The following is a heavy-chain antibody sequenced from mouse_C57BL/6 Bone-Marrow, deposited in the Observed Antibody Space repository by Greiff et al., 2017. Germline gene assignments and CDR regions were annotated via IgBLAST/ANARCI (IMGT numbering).Heavy chain of an antibody. J-gene: IGHJ1*03. CDR3: ARHGTTVGARYWYFDV. Sequence: VQLQQSGAELVKPGASVKLSCKASGYTFTEYTIHWVKQRSGQGLEWIGWFYPGSGSIKYNENFKDKATLTADKASSTVFMELSRLTADDSAVYFCARHGTTVGARYWYFDVWGTGTTVTVSS. V-gene: IGHV1-62-2*01. CDR2: FYPGSGSI. D-gene: IGHD1-1*01. CDR1: GYTFTEYT.